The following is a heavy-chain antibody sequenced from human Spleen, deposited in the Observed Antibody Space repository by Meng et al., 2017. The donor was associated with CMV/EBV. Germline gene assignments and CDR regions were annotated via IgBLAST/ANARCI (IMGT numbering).Heavy chain of an antibody. CDR2: ISTSSNYV. CDR3: ARERPMVRGNFPHNYYGMDV. J-gene: IGHJ6*02. D-gene: IGHD3-10*01. Sequence: LSLTCATSGFTFSTYSMNWVRQAPGKGLEWVSSISTSSNYVYYADSVEGRFTISRDNSKKSLFLQIHSLRAEDTAVYYCARERPMVRGNFPHNYYGMDVWGQGTTVTVSS. V-gene: IGHV3-21*01. CDR1: GFTFSTYS.